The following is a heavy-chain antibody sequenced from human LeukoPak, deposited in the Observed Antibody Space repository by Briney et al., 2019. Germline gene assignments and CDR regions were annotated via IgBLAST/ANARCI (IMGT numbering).Heavy chain of an antibody. CDR2: ISYDGSNK. CDR3: ASRIDYSFAFDI. D-gene: IGHD4-11*01. Sequence: PGGSLRLSCAASGFTFSSYAMHWVSQAPGKGLEWVAVISYDGSNKHYADSVKGRFTISRDNSKNTLYLQMNSLRAEDTAVYYCASRIDYSFAFDIWGQGTMVTVSS. CDR1: GFTFSSYA. J-gene: IGHJ3*02. V-gene: IGHV3-30*04.